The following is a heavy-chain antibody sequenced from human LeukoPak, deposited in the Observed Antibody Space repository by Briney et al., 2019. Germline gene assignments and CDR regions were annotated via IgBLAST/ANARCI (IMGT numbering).Heavy chain of an antibody. J-gene: IGHJ6*02. Sequence: PGGSLRLSCAASEFTFSSYAMHWVRQAPGKGLEWVAVISYDGSNKYYADSVKGRFTISRDNSKNTLYLQMNNLRAEDTAVYYCARDPYSSSWYISRYYYYGMDVWGQGTTVTVSS. CDR3: ARDPYSSSWYISRYYYYGMDV. V-gene: IGHV3-30-3*01. CDR2: ISYDGSNK. D-gene: IGHD6-13*01. CDR1: EFTFSSYA.